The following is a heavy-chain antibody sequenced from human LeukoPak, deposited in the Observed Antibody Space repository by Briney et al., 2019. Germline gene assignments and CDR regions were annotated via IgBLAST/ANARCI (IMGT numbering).Heavy chain of an antibody. CDR1: GCTFSSYS. CDR2: ISSSSSTI. Sequence: GGSLRLSCAASGCTFSSYSMNWVRQAPGKGLEWVSYISSSSSTIYYADSVKGRFTISRDNAKNSLYLQMSSLRAEDTAVYYCARGSQGGEGIAFDIWGQGTVVTVSS. D-gene: IGHD2-21*01. CDR3: ARGSQGGEGIAFDI. V-gene: IGHV3-48*04. J-gene: IGHJ3*02.